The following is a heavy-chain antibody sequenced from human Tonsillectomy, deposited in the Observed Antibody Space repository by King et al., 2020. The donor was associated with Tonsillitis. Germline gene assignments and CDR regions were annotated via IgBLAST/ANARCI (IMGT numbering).Heavy chain of an antibody. CDR3: GRGPWYSSGWTRFDY. V-gene: IGHV3-30*04. CDR1: GFTFSSYA. Sequence: VQLVESGGGVVQPGRSLRLSCAASGFTFSSYAMHWVRQAPGKGLEWVAVISYDGSNQYYADSVTGRFTISRDNSRDTLYLQMNSLRSDDTAMYYCGRGPWYSSGWTRFDYWGQGTLVTVSS. D-gene: IGHD6-19*01. CDR2: ISYDGSNQ. J-gene: IGHJ4*02.